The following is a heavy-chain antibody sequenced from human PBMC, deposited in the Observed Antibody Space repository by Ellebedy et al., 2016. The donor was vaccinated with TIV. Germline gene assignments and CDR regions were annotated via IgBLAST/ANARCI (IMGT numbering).Heavy chain of an antibody. CDR1: GYTFTSYA. CDR3: ARGDRVAPPFDY. J-gene: IGHJ4*02. CDR2: INAGNGNT. V-gene: IGHV1-3*01. Sequence: AASVKVSCKASGYTFTSYAMHWVRQAPGQRLEWMGWINAGNGNTKYSQKFQGRVTITRDTSESTAYMELSSLRSKDTTVYYCARGDRVAPPFDYWGQGTLVTVSS. D-gene: IGHD2-15*01.